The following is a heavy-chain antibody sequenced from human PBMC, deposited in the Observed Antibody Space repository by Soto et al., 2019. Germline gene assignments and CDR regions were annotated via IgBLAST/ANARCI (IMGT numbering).Heavy chain of an antibody. J-gene: IGHJ6*02. CDR2: IKQDGSEK. CDR3: VRDWSTFWGMDV. V-gene: IGHV3-7*01. Sequence: GGSLRLSCAASGFTVSTYWMNWVRQAPGKGLEWVANIKQDGSEKYYVDSVKGRFAISRDNAKDSLFLQMNNLRAEDTAVYYCVRDWSTFWGMDVWGQGTTVTVS. CDR1: GFTVSTYW.